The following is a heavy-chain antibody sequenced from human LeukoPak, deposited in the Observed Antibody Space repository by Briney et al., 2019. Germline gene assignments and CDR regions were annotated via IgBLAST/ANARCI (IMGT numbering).Heavy chain of an antibody. V-gene: IGHV3-74*01. Sequence: PGGSLRLSCAASGFTFSSYWMHWVRQAPGKGLVWVSRINSDGSSTSYADSVKGRFTISRDNAKNTLYLQMNSLRAEDTAVYYCARVFKAHPYYFDYWGQGTLVTVSS. CDR3: ARVFKAHPYYFDY. CDR1: GFTFSSYW. CDR2: INSDGSST. J-gene: IGHJ4*02.